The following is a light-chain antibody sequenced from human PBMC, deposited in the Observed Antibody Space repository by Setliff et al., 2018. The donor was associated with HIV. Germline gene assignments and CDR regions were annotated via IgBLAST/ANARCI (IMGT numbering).Light chain of an antibody. CDR3: CSYEGTLTLV. V-gene: IGLV2-23*02. CDR2: EVT. Sequence: QSALTQPASVSGSPGQSITISCTGTTSDVGSYNLVSWYQQHPGKAPQLMIYEVTKRPSGVSNRFSGSKSGNTASLTISGLQAEDEADYYCCSYEGTLTLVFGGGTKATVL. J-gene: IGLJ3*02. CDR1: TSDVGSYNL.